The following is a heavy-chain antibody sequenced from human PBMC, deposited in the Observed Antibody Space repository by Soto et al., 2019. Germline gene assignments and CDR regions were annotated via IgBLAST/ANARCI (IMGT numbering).Heavy chain of an antibody. CDR3: AVNYDFVPRNVGYYYGMDV. CDR2: INAGNGNT. D-gene: IGHD3-3*01. CDR1: GYTFTSYA. V-gene: IGHV1-3*01. J-gene: IGHJ6*02. Sequence: QVQLVQSGAEVKKPGASVKVSCKASGYTFTSYAMHWVRQAPGQRLEWMGWINAGNGNTKYSQKFQGRVTITRDTSASTAYMELSSLRSEDTAVYYCAVNYDFVPRNVGYYYGMDVWGQGTTVTVSS.